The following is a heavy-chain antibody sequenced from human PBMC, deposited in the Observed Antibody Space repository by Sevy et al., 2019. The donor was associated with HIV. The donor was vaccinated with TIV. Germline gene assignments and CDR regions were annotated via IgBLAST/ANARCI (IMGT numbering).Heavy chain of an antibody. D-gene: IGHD3-22*01. CDR3: ARGRYYYDSSGYYFDY. CDR2: IWYDGSNK. Sequence: GGSLRLSCAASGFTFSSYGMHWVRQAPGKGLEWVAVIWYDGSNKYYADSVKGRFTISRDNSNNTLYLQMNSLRAEDTAVYYCARGRYYYDSSGYYFDYWGQGTLVTVSS. CDR1: GFTFSSYG. J-gene: IGHJ4*02. V-gene: IGHV3-33*01.